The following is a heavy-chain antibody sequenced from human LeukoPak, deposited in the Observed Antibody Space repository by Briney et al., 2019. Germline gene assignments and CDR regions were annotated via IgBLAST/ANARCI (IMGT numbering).Heavy chain of an antibody. V-gene: IGHV4-39*01. D-gene: IGHD3-16*01. Sequence: SETLSLTCTVSGGSISSDAYYWGWIRQPPKKGLEWIGTIYHSGSTYLNPSLRSRLTISVDTSKNQFSLNLSSVTDADTAVYYCARLDGAWGYFDYWGQGTLVTVSS. CDR3: ARLDGAWGYFDY. CDR1: GGSISSDAYY. J-gene: IGHJ4*02. CDR2: IYHSGST.